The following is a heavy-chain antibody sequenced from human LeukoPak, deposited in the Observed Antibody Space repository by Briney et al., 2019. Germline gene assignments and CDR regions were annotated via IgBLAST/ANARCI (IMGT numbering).Heavy chain of an antibody. CDR1: GGSFSGYY. D-gene: IGHD2-2*01. CDR2: INHSGST. V-gene: IGHV4-34*01. Sequence: SETLSLTCAVYGGSFSGYYWSWIRQPPGKGLEWIGEINHSGSTNYNPSLKSRVTISVDTSKNQFSPKLSSVTAADTAVYYCARADIVVVPAAFDYWGQGTLVTVSS. J-gene: IGHJ4*02. CDR3: ARADIVVVPAAFDY.